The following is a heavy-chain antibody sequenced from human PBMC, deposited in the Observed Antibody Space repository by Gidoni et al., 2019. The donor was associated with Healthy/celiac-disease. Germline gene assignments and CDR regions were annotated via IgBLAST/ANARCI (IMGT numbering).Heavy chain of an antibody. CDR2: ISGSGGST. D-gene: IGHD3-16*02. Sequence: EVQLVESGGGLAQPGGSLRLSCAASGFTFSSYAMSWVRQAPGKGLEWVSAISGSGGSTYYADSVKGRFTISRDNSKNTLYLQMNSLRAEDTAVYYCAKDHRLGELSLSYFDYWGQGTLVTVSS. CDR1: GFTFSSYA. CDR3: AKDHRLGELSLSYFDY. J-gene: IGHJ4*02. V-gene: IGHV3-23*04.